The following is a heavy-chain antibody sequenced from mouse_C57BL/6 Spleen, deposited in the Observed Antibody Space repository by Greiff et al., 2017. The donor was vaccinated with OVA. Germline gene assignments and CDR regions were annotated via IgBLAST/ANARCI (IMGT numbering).Heavy chain of an antibody. CDR3: ARKVRTVVATNAMDY. Sequence: LQESGAELVKPGASVKLSCKASGYTFTSSWMHWVKQRPGQGLEWIGMIHPNSGSTNYNEKFKSKATLTVDKSSSTAYMQLSSLTSEDSAVYYCARKVRTVVATNAMDYWGQGTSVTVSS. CDR2: IHPNSGST. J-gene: IGHJ4*01. CDR1: GYTFTSSW. D-gene: IGHD1-1*01. V-gene: IGHV1-64*01.